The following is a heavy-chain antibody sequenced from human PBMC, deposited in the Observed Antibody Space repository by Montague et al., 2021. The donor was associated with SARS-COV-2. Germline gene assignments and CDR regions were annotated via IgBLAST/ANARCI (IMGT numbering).Heavy chain of an antibody. CDR1: GASVASGNFY. V-gene: IGHV4-61*01. D-gene: IGHD6-6*01. CDR3: ARSRANVPSRPGFDY. J-gene: IGHJ4*02. CDR2: MYYTGHT. Sequence: SETLSLTCTASGASVASGNFYWSWIRQPPGKGLEWIGYMYYTGHTNYNPSLESRVTMPVDPSKNQFSLTLTSVTAADTAVYYCARSRANVPSRPGFDYWGQGALGTVSS.